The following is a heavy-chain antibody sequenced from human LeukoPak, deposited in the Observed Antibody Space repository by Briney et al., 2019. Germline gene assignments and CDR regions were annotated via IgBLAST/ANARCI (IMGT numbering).Heavy chain of an antibody. CDR2: ISYDGSNK. CDR1: GFPLSSYV. D-gene: IGHD3-22*01. Sequence: GGSLRLSCAASGFPLSSYVILWVPQAPGKGLEWVAVISYDGSNKYYADSVKGRFTISRDNSKNTLYLQMNSLRAEDTAVYYCAKDSSDSSGYYFDYFDYWGQGTLVTVSS. CDR3: AKDSSDSSGYYFDYFDY. J-gene: IGHJ4*02. V-gene: IGHV3-30*18.